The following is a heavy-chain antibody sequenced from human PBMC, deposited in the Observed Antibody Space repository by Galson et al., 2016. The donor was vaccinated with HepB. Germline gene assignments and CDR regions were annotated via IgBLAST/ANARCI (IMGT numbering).Heavy chain of an antibody. J-gene: IGHJ5*02. CDR2: IYSGGST. Sequence: SLRLSCAASGFTVSNNYMRWVRQAPGKGLEWVSLIYSGGSTYYADSVKGRFTISRDSSKNTLYLQMNSLRAEDTAVYYIARNRHCSGGSCYGAWGQGTLVTVSS. V-gene: IGHV3-66*01. CDR1: GFTVSNNY. CDR3: ARNRHCSGGSCYGA. D-gene: IGHD2-15*01.